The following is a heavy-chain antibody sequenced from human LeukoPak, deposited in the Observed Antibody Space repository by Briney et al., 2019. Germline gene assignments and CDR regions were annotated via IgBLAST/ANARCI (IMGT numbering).Heavy chain of an antibody. D-gene: IGHD3-9*01. Sequence: ASVKVSCKASGYTFNSYAMNWVRQAPGQGLEWMGWISAYNGNTNYAQKLQGRVTMTTDTSTSTAYMELRSLRSDDTAVYYCARERDILTGYPFDYWGQGTLVTVSS. CDR3: ARERDILTGYPFDY. CDR2: ISAYNGNT. CDR1: GYTFNSYA. J-gene: IGHJ4*02. V-gene: IGHV1-18*01.